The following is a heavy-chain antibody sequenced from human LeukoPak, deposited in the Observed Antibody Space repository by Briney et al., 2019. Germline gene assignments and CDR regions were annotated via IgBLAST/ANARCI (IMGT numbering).Heavy chain of an antibody. CDR1: GGSISSSSYY. V-gene: IGHV3-11*04. J-gene: IGHJ3*02. CDR3: ARDSGYDPDAFDI. D-gene: IGHD5-12*01. CDR2: ISSSGSTI. Sequence: LSLTCTVSGGSISSSSYYWGWIRQAPGKGLEWVSYISSSGSTIYYADSVKGRFTISRDNAKNSLYLQMNSLRAEDTAVYYCARDSGYDPDAFDIWGQGTMVTVSS.